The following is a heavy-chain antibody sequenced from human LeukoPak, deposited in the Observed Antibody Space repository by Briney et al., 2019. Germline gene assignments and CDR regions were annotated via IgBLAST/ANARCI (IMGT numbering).Heavy chain of an antibody. J-gene: IGHJ4*02. CDR3: TRAPHPRCSSSGCYLDY. Sequence: LTGRSLRLYCSTSGFTFGDYAMSWVRQAPGKGLEWVGFIQAKAYGGATKYAASVNGRFSISRDDSQSIANLQMNDLKTEDTAVYYCTRAPHPRCSSSGCYLDYWGQGTLVTVSS. V-gene: IGHV3-49*04. CDR1: GFTFGDYA. CDR2: IQAKAYGGAT. D-gene: IGHD2-2*01.